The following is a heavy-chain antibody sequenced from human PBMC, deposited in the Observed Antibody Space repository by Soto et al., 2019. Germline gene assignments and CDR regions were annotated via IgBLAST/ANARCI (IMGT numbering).Heavy chain of an antibody. CDR1: GFTFSNAW. D-gene: IGHD4-17*01. CDR2: IKSKTDGGTT. Sequence: GGSLRLSCAASGFTFSNAWMSWVRQAPGKGLEWVGRIKSKTDGGTTDYAAPVKGRFTISRDDSKNTLYLQMNSLKTEDTAVYYCTTGYYGDYDFDYWGQGTLVTVSS. CDR3: TTGYYGDYDFDY. J-gene: IGHJ4*02. V-gene: IGHV3-15*01.